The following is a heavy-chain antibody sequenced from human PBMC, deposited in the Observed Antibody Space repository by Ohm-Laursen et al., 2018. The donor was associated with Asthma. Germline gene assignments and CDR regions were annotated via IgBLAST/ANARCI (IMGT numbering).Heavy chain of an antibody. CDR3: ARGRTFDP. CDR1: GYTFTTYP. Sequence: ASVKVSCKASGYTFTTYPLHWVRQAPGRGLEYMGWINTNTGNPTYAQGFTGRFLFSLDTSVTTAYLQISSLKAEDTAFYYCARGRTFDPWGQGTLVTVSS. J-gene: IGHJ5*02. V-gene: IGHV7-4-1*02. CDR2: INTNTGNP.